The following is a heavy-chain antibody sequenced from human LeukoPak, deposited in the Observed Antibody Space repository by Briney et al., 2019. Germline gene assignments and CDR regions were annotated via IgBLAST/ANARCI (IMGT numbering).Heavy chain of an antibody. CDR3: ARPRSSGWPLYYFDY. CDR1: GFTFSSYS. D-gene: IGHD6-19*01. V-gene: IGHV3-48*01. CDR2: ISSSSSTI. Sequence: GGSLRLSCAASGFTFSSYSMNWVRQAPGKGLEWVSYISSSSSTIYYADSVKGRFTISRDNAKNPLYLQMNSLRAEDTAVYYCARPRSSGWPLYYFDYWGQGTLVTVSS. J-gene: IGHJ4*02.